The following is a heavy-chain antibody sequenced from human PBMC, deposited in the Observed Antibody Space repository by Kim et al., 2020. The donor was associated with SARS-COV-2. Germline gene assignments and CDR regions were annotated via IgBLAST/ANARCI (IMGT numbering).Heavy chain of an antibody. CDR1: GYSFTNYA. J-gene: IGHJ4*02. D-gene: IGHD6-13*01. V-gene: IGHV1-3*01. CDR3: VRGIDSGSWLFDY. Sequence: ASVKVSCRGSGYSFTNYAIHWVRQAPGQRLEWMGWINAGNGDTGFSQSFQGRVTITGDTSASTDYMEVTSLTSEDTAVYYCVRGIDSGSWLFDYWGQGTLVTVSS. CDR2: INAGNGDT.